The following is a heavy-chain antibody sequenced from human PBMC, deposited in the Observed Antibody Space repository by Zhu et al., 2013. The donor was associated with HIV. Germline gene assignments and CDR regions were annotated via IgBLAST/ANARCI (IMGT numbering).Heavy chain of an antibody. CDR1: GYTFTGYY. CDR2: INSNSGGT. CDR3: ARVRGEGDGAYYYHYMDV. J-gene: IGHJ6*03. Sequence: VQLVQSGAEVKKPGASVKVSCKASGYTFTGYYIHWVRQAPGQGLEWMGWINSNSGGTNYAQRFQGRVTMTRDTSISTAYMELSRLRSDDTAVYYCARVRGEGDGAYYYHYMDVWGKGTTVTVSS. D-gene: IGHD3-10*01. V-gene: IGHV1-2*02.